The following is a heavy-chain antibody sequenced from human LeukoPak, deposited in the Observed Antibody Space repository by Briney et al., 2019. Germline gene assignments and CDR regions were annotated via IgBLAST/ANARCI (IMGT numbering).Heavy chain of an antibody. J-gene: IGHJ4*02. V-gene: IGHV1-69*13. CDR1: GGTFSRYA. CDR2: IIPIFGTA. D-gene: IGHD1-7*01. Sequence: SVKVSCKASGGTFSRYAISWVRQAPGQGLEWMGGIIPIFGTANYAQKFQGRVTITADESTSTAYMELSSLRSEDTAVYYCARGGLELTGGEYYFDYWGQGTLVTVSS. CDR3: ARGGLELTGGEYYFDY.